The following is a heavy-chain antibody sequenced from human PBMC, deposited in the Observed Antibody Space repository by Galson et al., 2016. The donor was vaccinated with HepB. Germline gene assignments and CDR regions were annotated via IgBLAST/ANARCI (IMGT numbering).Heavy chain of an antibody. CDR3: ARVRDGYNTHFYYGMDV. J-gene: IGHJ6*02. CDR2: IINLYGTA. D-gene: IGHD5-24*01. Sequence: SVKVSCKASGGTFSSYAISWVRQAPGQGLEWMGVIINLYGTANYALKFQGRVTITADESTSTAHVEVSSLRYEDTAVYYCARVRDGYNTHFYYGMDVWGQGTSVSV. V-gene: IGHV1-69*13. CDR1: GGTFSSYA.